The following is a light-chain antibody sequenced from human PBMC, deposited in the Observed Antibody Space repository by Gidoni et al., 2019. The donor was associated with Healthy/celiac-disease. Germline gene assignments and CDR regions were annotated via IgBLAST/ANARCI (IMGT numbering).Light chain of an antibody. CDR3: QQYNSYSLT. Sequence: DIQMTQSTSTLSASVGDRVTITCRASQSISSWLAWYQQKPGKAPKLLIYKASSLESGVPSRFSGSGSGTEFTLTISSLQPDDFATYYCQQYNSYSLTFXGXTKVEIK. CDR2: KAS. J-gene: IGKJ4*01. CDR1: QSISSW. V-gene: IGKV1-5*03.